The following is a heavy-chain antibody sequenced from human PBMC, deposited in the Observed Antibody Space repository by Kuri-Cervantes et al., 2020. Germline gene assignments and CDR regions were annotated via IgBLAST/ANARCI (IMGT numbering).Heavy chain of an antibody. CDR3: ARDRSGYSALRGWYFDL. D-gene: IGHD3-10*01. J-gene: IGHJ2*01. V-gene: IGHV4-34*01. CDR2: INHSGST. Sequence: SETLSLTCTVSGGSISSYYWSWIRQPPGKGLEWIGEINHSGSTNYNPSLKSRVTISVDTSKNQFSLKLSSVTAADTAVYYCARDRSGYSALRGWYFDLWGRGTLVTVSS. CDR1: GGSISSYY.